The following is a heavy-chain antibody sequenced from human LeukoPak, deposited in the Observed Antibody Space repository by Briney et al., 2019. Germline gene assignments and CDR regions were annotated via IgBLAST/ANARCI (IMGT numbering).Heavy chain of an antibody. Sequence: SGGSLRLSCAASGFTFSRYTIHWVRQAPGKGLEWVAVVSYDGSYRYYADSVKGRFTISRDNSKDTLYLQMNSLRPEDTAVYSCAGGTPGVLWFGEFDYWGQGTLVTVSS. D-gene: IGHD3-10*01. CDR3: AGGTPGVLWFGEFDY. J-gene: IGHJ4*02. CDR2: VSYDGSYR. CDR1: GFTFSRYT. V-gene: IGHV3-30*04.